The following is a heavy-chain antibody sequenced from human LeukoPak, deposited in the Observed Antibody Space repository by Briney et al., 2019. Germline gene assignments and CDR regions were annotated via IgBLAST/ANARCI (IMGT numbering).Heavy chain of an antibody. Sequence: GESLTISCQGSGYSFTRSWIGWVRQMPGKGLEWMGFIYPGESATRYSPSFQGQVTISADKSISTAYLQRSSLKASDTAMYYCARHRAPHSSSTSCLIDAFDIWGQGTMVTLSS. CDR2: IYPGESAT. J-gene: IGHJ3*02. CDR3: ARHRAPHSSSTSCLIDAFDI. V-gene: IGHV5-51*01. CDR1: GYSFTRSW. D-gene: IGHD2-2*01.